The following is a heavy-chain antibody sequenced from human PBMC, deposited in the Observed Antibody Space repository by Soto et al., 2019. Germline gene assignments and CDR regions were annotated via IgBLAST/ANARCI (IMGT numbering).Heavy chain of an antibody. Sequence: EFQVLQSGGGLVQPGGSLTLSCAASGFPFSSTDMTWVRQAPGKGLEWVSTIDGSGGTTYYADSVKGRFTISRDNSINTVFLQMNSQGADDTALYFCAKNSGWFNTWGQGARVTVSS. J-gene: IGHJ5*02. V-gene: IGHV3-23*01. CDR1: GFPFSSTD. D-gene: IGHD3-10*01. CDR3: AKNSGWFNT. CDR2: IDGSGGTT.